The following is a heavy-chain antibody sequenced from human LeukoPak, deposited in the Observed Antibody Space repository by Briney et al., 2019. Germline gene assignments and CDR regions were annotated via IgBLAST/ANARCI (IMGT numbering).Heavy chain of an antibody. V-gene: IGHV1-18*01. CDR2: ISAYNGNT. Sequence: ASVKVSCKASGYTFTSYGISRVRQAPGQGLEWMGWISAYNGNTNYAQKLQGRVTMTTDTSTSTAYMELRSLRSDDTAVYYCAGGSPFIAARPLYYWGQGTLVTVSS. CDR3: AGGSPFIAARPLYY. J-gene: IGHJ4*02. CDR1: GYTFTSYG. D-gene: IGHD6-6*01.